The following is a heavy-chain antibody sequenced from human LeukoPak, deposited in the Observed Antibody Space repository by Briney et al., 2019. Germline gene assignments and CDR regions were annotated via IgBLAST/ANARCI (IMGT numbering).Heavy chain of an antibody. CDR3: ANVPSVGAYYFDY. D-gene: IGHD1-26*01. CDR2: INHSRST. J-gene: IGHJ4*02. CDR1: GGSFSGYY. V-gene: IGHV4-34*01. Sequence: SETLSLTCAVYGGSFSGYYWSWIRQPPGKGLEWIGEINHSRSTNYNPSLKSRVTISVDTSKNQFSLKLSSVTAADTAVYYCANVPSVGAYYFDYWGQGTLVTVSS.